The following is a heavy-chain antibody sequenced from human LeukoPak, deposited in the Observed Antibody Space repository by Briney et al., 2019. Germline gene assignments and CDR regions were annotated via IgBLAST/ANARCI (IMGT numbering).Heavy chain of an antibody. CDR2: ISGSGGST. D-gene: IGHD2-21*01. CDR3: AKWGGAPEFGMDV. Sequence: PGGSLRLSCAASGFTFSSYAMSWVRQAPGKGLEWVSAISGSGGSTYYADSVKGRFTISRDNSKNTLYLQMNSLGAEDTAVYYCAKWGGAPEFGMDVWGQGTTVTVSS. CDR1: GFTFSSYA. J-gene: IGHJ6*02. V-gene: IGHV3-23*01.